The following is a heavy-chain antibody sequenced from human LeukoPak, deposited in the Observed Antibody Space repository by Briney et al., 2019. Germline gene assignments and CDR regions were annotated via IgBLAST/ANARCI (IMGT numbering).Heavy chain of an antibody. CDR2: ISAYNGNT. Sequence: ASVKVSCKASGYTFTSYGISWVRQAPGQGLEWMGWISAYNGNTNYAQKLQGRVTMTTDTSTSTAYMDLRNLRSDDTAVYYCARVEVHPRRYFYYMDVWGKGTTVTISS. J-gene: IGHJ6*03. D-gene: IGHD3-10*01. CDR1: GYTFTSYG. V-gene: IGHV1-18*01. CDR3: ARVEVHPRRYFYYMDV.